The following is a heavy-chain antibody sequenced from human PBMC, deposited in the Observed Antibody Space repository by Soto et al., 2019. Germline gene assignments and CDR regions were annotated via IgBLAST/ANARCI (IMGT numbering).Heavy chain of an antibody. CDR2: INSDGSST. D-gene: IGHD2-15*01. Sequence: GSLKLSCAASGFTFSSYWMHWVRQAPGKGLVWVSRINSDGSSTSYADSVKGRFTISRDNAKNTLYLQMNSLRAEDTAVYYCARALGYCSGGSCSPPLYYYGMDVWGQGT. J-gene: IGHJ6*02. CDR3: ARALGYCSGGSCSPPLYYYGMDV. V-gene: IGHV3-74*01. CDR1: GFTFSSYW.